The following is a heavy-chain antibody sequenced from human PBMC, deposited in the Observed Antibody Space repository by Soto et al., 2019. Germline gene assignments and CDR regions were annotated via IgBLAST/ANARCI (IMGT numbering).Heavy chain of an antibody. CDR1: GFTFSSYA. Sequence: PGGSLRLSCAASGFTFSSYAMSWVRQAPGKGLEWVSAIGGSGGSTYYADSVKGRLNISRDSAKNTRYLQMSSLRAEDKAVYYCAKGWLPFGYFDYWGKGTLVT. CDR2: IGGSGGST. D-gene: IGHD5-12*01. J-gene: IGHJ4*02. CDR3: AKGWLPFGYFDY. V-gene: IGHV3-23*01.